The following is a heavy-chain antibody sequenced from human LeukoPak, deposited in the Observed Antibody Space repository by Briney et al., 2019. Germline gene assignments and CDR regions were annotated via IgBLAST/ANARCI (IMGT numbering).Heavy chain of an antibody. CDR1: GFTFSSYS. Sequence: GGSLRLSCAASGFTFSSYSMNWVRQAPGKGLEWVSSISRSSSYIYYADSVKGRFTISRDNAKNSLYLQMNSLRAEDTAVYYCARSSSGRNDMDVWGKGTTVTVSS. CDR3: ARSSSGRNDMDV. D-gene: IGHD6-6*01. J-gene: IGHJ6*03. V-gene: IGHV3-21*06. CDR2: ISRSSSYI.